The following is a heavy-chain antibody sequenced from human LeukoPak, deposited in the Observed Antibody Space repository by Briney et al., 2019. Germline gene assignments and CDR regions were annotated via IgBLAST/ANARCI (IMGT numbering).Heavy chain of an antibody. CDR1: GFTFDDHG. V-gene: IGHV3-23*01. Sequence: GGSLRLSCAASGFTFDDHGMSWVRQAPGKGLEWVSAISGSGGSTYYADSVKGRFTISRDNSKNTLYLQMNSLRAEDTAVYYRAKDPRITMIVVVTTHFDYWGQGTLVTVSS. CDR2: ISGSGGST. J-gene: IGHJ4*02. D-gene: IGHD3-22*01. CDR3: AKDPRITMIVVVTTHFDY.